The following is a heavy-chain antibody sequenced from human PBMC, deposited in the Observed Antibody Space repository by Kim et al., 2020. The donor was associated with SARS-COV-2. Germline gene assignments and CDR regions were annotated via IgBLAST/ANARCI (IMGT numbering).Heavy chain of an antibody. J-gene: IGHJ4*02. V-gene: IGHV3-30*18. CDR3: AKDLHHYDILTGPDFDY. CDR2: ISYDGSNK. D-gene: IGHD3-9*01. CDR1: GFTFSSYG. Sequence: GGSLRLSCAASGFTFSSYGMHWVRQAPGKGLEWLAVISYDGSNKYYADSVKGRFTISRDNSKNTLYLQMNSLRAEDTAVYYCAKDLHHYDILTGPDFDYWGQGTLVPVSS.